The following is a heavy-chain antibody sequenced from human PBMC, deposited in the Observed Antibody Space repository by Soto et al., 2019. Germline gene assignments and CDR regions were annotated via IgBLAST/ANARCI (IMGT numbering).Heavy chain of an antibody. J-gene: IGHJ6*03. CDR2: TYYRSRWYN. CDR1: GDSVSSNSAA. Sequence: SQTLSLTCAISGDSVSSNSAAWNWIRLSPSRGLEWLARTYYRSRWYNDYAVSVRSRITVNPDTSKNQFSLQRTSVTPEDTAVYYCAGPTSRKWYYMDVWGKGTTVTAS. D-gene: IGHD1-26*01. V-gene: IGHV6-1*01. CDR3: AGPTSRKWYYMDV.